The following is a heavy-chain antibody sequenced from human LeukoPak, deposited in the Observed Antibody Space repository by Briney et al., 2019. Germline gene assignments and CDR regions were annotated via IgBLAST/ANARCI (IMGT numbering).Heavy chain of an antibody. V-gene: IGHV4-59*01. J-gene: IGHJ4*02. Sequence: SETLSLTCTVSGGSISTYYWSWIRQPPGKGLEWVGYINYSRYTDYNPSLKSRVTISVDTSKNQFSLKLRSVTAADTAVYYCAREYSSFEYWGQGILVTVSS. CDR3: AREYSSFEY. D-gene: IGHD6-13*01. CDR2: INYSRYT. CDR1: GGSISTYY.